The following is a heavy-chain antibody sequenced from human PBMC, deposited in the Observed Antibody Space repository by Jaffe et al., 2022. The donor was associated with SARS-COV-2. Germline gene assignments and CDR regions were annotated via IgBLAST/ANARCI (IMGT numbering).Heavy chain of an antibody. J-gene: IGHJ6*02. Sequence: QVQLVQSGAEVKKPGASVKVSCKASGYTFTAYYIHWVRQAPGQGLEWMGRINPHNGNTNYAQMFQGRVTMTRDTSISTAYMELSRLRSDDTAVYYCASGDPESTAGFYDHYYGMDVWGQGTTVTVSS. D-gene: IGHD6-13*01. CDR3: ASGDPESTAGFYDHYYGMDV. CDR2: INPHNGNT. CDR1: GYTFTAYY. V-gene: IGHV1-2*06.